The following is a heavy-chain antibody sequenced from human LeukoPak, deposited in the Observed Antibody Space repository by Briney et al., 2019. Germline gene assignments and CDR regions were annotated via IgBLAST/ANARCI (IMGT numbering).Heavy chain of an antibody. V-gene: IGHV3-21*01. CDR3: ARVRVGSSSSLPALLRFDY. J-gene: IGHJ4*02. Sequence: GGSLRLSCAASGFTFSSYSMNWVRQAPGKGLEWVSPISSSSSYIYYADSVKGRFTISRDNAKNSLYLQMNSLRAEDTAVYYCARVRVGSSSSLPALLRFDYWGQGTLVTVSS. CDR2: ISSSSSYI. CDR1: GFTFSSYS. D-gene: IGHD6-6*01.